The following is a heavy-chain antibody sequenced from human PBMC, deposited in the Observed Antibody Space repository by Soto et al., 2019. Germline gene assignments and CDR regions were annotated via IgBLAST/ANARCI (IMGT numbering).Heavy chain of an antibody. Sequence: PGGSLRLSCAASGFTFSSYGMHWVRQAPGKGLEWVAVIWYDGSNKYYADSVKGRFTISRDNSKNTLYLQMNSLRAEDTAVYYCARDRALGGIAVAGPTYYYYGMDVWGQGTTVTVSS. CDR2: IWYDGSNK. J-gene: IGHJ6*02. CDR1: GFTFSSYG. CDR3: ARDRALGGIAVAGPTYYYYGMDV. D-gene: IGHD6-19*01. V-gene: IGHV3-33*01.